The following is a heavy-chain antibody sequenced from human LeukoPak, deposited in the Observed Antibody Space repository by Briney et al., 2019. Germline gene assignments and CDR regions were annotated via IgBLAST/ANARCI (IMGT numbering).Heavy chain of an antibody. CDR2: IYYSGST. V-gene: IGHV4-39*01. CDR3: ARQERTWIQLCYFDI. J-gene: IGHJ3*02. Sequence: PSETLSLTCTVSGGSISSSNYYWGRIRQPPGKGLEWIASIYYSGSTYYNPSLKSRVTISVDTSKNQFSLKLSSVTAADTAVYYCARQERTWIQLCYFDIWGQGTVVTVSS. CDR1: GGSISSSNYY. D-gene: IGHD5-18*01.